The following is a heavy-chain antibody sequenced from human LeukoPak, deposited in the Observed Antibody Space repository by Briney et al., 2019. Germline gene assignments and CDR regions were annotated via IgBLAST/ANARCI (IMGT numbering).Heavy chain of an antibody. J-gene: IGHJ4*02. V-gene: IGHV4-34*01. D-gene: IGHD6-6*01. CDR1: GGSISSHY. CDR3: AREWGSSYPYYFDY. CDR2: INHSGST. Sequence: SETLSLTCTVSGGSISSHYWSWIRQPPGKGLEWIGEINHSGSTNYNPSLKSRVTISVDTSKNQFSLKLSSVTAADTAVYYCAREWGSSYPYYFDYWGQGTLVTVSS.